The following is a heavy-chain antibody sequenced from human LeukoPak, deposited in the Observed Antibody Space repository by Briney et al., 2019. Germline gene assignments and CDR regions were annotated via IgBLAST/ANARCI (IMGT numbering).Heavy chain of an antibody. CDR1: GYTLTELS. V-gene: IGHV1-24*01. D-gene: IGHD3-9*01. CDR2: FDPEDGET. CDR3: ATSYQYYDIFSVRA. Sequence: ASVKVSCKVSGYTLTELSMHWVRQAPGKGLEWMGGFDPEDGETIYAQKFQGRVTMTGDTSTDTAYMELSSLRSEDTAVYYCATSYQYYDIFSVRAWGQGTLVTVSS. J-gene: IGHJ5*02.